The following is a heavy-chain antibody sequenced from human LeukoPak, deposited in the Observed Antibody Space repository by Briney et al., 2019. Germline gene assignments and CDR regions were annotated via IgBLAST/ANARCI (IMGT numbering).Heavy chain of an antibody. D-gene: IGHD1-1*01. J-gene: IGHJ4*02. V-gene: IGHV4-31*02. Sequence: LRLSCAASGFTFSSYAMSWIRQHPGKGLEWIGYIYYSGSTYYDPSLKSRVTISVDTSKNQFSLKLSSVTAADTAVYYCAKASRGQLKWGQGTLVTVSS. CDR1: GFTFSSYA. CDR3: AKASRGQLK. CDR2: IYYSGST.